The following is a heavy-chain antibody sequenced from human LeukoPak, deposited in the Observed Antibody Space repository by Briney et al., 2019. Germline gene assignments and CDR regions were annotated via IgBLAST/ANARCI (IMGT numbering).Heavy chain of an antibody. CDR2: ISYDGSRK. J-gene: IGHJ3*02. CDR1: GFTFSSYA. CDR3: AKYAYNWNAPDGFDM. V-gene: IGHV3-30*18. Sequence: PGRSLRLSCAASGFTFSSYAMHWVRQAPGKGLEWVAMISYDGSRKHYGDSVKGRFTISRYNSESTLFLQMNSLRTDDTSVYFCAKYAYNWNAPDGFDMWGQGTMVIVSS. D-gene: IGHD1-1*01.